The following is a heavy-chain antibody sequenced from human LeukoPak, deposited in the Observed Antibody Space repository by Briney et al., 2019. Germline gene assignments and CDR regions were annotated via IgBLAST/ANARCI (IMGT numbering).Heavy chain of an antibody. D-gene: IGHD7-27*01. Sequence: GASVKVSCKASGGTFSSYAISWVRQAPGQGLEWMGRIIPILGIANYAQKFQGRVTITADKSTSTAYMELSSLRSEDTAVYYCASDLLSANWGSSGDYWGLGTLVTVSS. V-gene: IGHV1-69*04. CDR3: ASDLLSANWGSSGDY. CDR2: IIPILGIA. CDR1: GGTFSSYA. J-gene: IGHJ4*02.